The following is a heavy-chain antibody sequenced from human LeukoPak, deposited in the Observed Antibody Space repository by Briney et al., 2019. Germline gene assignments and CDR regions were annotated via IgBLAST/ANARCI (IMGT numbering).Heavy chain of an antibody. Sequence: SETLSLTCAVYGGSFSGYYWSWIRQPPGKGLEWIGEINHSGSTNYNPSLKSRVTISVDTSKNQFSLKLTSVTAADTAVYYCARLFAVVTRFFDYWGRGSLVTVSS. D-gene: IGHD3-3*01. J-gene: IGHJ4*02. CDR3: ARLFAVVTRFFDY. V-gene: IGHV4-34*01. CDR2: INHSGST. CDR1: GGSFSGYY.